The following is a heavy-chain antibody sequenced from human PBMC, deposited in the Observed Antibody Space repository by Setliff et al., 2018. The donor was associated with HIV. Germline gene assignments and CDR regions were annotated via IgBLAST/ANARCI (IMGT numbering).Heavy chain of an antibody. D-gene: IGHD6-19*01. J-gene: IGHJ4*02. CDR1: GYSISSGYY. V-gene: IGHV4-38-2*01. Sequence: SETLSLTCAVSGYSISSGYYWGWIRQPPGRGLEWIGNIYYSGSVYYNPSLQSRVTISVDTPSNQFSLKLSSVTAADTALYYCARQNSGWGVGLYYFDYWGQGTLVTVSS. CDR2: IYYSGSV. CDR3: ARQNSGWGVGLYYFDY.